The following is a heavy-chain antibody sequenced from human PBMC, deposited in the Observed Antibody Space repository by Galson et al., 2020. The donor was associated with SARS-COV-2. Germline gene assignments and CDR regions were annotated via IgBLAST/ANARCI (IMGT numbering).Heavy chain of an antibody. D-gene: IGHD4-17*01. CDR2: ISHSGGT. CDR1: GTSLISGSDC. V-gene: IGHV4-30-2*01. J-gene: IGHJ3*02. Sequence: SAPLCVTFSVSGTSLISGSDCGNWIRQPPGTGLDLMGDISHSGGTYYNPSLKSRVTISGDRSKTPFSLRLSSVTAAATAVYYCARLHYGEYAPEAFDIWGPGTRVTVAS. CDR3: ARLHYGEYAPEAFDI.